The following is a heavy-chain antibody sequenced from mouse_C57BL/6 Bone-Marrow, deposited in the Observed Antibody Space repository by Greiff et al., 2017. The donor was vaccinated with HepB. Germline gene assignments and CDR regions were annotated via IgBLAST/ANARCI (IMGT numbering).Heavy chain of an antibody. J-gene: IGHJ2*01. CDR1: GYTFTSYW. Sequence: VKLQQPGAELVKPGASVKMSCKASGYTFTSYWITWVKQRPGQGLEWIGDIYPGSGSTNYNEKFKSKATLTVDTSTSTDYMQLSSLTSEDSAVYYYARTYYCDGSWYLDFCGRGTTPTVTA. CDR3: ARTYYCDGSWYLDF. V-gene: IGHV1-55*01. D-gene: IGHD1-1*01. CDR2: IYPGSGST.